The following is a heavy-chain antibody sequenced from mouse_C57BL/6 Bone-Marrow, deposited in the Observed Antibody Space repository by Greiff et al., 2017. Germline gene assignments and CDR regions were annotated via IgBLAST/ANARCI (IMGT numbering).Heavy chain of an antibody. CDR2: ISSGGSYT. J-gene: IGHJ3*01. Sequence: EVMLVESGGDLVKPGGSLKLSCAASGFTFSSYGMSWVRQTPDKRLEWVATISSGGSYTYYPDSVKGRFTISRDNAKNTLYLQMSRLKSEDTAMYYCARHGSSLAWFAYWGQGTLVTVSA. CDR1: GFTFSSYG. V-gene: IGHV5-6*02. CDR3: ARHGSSLAWFAY. D-gene: IGHD1-1*01.